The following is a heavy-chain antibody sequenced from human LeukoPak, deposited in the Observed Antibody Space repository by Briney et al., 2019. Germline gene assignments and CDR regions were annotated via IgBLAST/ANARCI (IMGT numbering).Heavy chain of an antibody. J-gene: IGHJ4*02. D-gene: IGHD3-9*01. CDR1: GFTFSSYA. CDR3: AKTRRLLRYFDWSIDY. Sequence: GGSLRLSCAASGFTFSSYAMHWVRQAPGKGLEWVAVISYDGSNKYYADSVKGRFTISRDNSKNTLYLQMNSLRAEDTAVYYCAKTRRLLRYFDWSIDYWGQGTLVTVSS. CDR2: ISYDGSNK. V-gene: IGHV3-30-3*02.